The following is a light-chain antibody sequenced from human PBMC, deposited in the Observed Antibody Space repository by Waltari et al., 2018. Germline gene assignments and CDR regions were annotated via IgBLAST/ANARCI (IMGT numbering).Light chain of an antibody. Sequence: SFELTQTPSVSVSPGQTASITCPGDILAGKHVSWYQHKPGQSPVLVIYQDNLRPSGIPERFSGSNSGNTATLTISGTQAMDEADYYCAAWDNSTFVLFGGGTKVTVL. J-gene: IGLJ2*01. CDR2: QDN. V-gene: IGLV3-1*01. CDR3: AAWDNSTFVL. CDR1: ILAGKH.